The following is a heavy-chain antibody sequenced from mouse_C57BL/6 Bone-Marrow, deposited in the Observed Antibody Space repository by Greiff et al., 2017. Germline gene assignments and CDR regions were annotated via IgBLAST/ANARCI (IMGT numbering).Heavy chain of an antibody. CDR2: SRNKANDYTT. CDR3: ARDAGYYGSSPLAIDD. Sequence: EVHLVESGGGLVQSARSLRLSCATSGFTFSDFYMEWVRQAPGKGLEWIAASRNKANDYTTEYSASVKGRFIVSRDTSQSILYLQMNALRAEDTAIYYCARDAGYYGSSPLAIDDWGQGASVTVSS. D-gene: IGHD1-1*01. J-gene: IGHJ4*01. V-gene: IGHV7-1*01. CDR1: GFTFSDFY.